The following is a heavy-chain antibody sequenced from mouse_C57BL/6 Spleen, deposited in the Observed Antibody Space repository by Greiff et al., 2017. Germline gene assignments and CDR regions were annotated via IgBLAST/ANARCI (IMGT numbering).Heavy chain of an antibody. V-gene: IGHV5-17*01. CDR2: ISSGSSTI. D-gene: IGHD2-14*01. CDR3: ARKVSGDWYFDV. J-gene: IGHJ1*03. CDR1: GFTFSDYG. Sequence: EVKVVESGGGLVKPGGSLKLSCAASGFTFSDYGMHWVRQAPEKGLEWVAYISSGSSTIYYADTVKGRFTISRDNAKNTLFLQMTSLRSEDTAMYYCARKVSGDWYFDVWGTGTTVTVSS.